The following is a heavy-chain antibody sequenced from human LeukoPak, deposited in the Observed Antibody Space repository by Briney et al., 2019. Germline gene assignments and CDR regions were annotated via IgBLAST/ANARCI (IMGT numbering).Heavy chain of an antibody. CDR3: ARDHPAPGQFFDY. D-gene: IGHD6-13*01. V-gene: IGHV3-7*04. CDR1: GFTFSSYE. J-gene: IGHJ4*02. CDR2: IKSDGSQT. Sequence: GGSLRLSCAASGFTFSSYEMNWVRQAPGKGLEWVANIKSDGSQTNYVDSVKGRFTISRDNAKNSLYLQMNSLSAEDTTVFYCARDHPAPGQFFDYWGQGTLVTVSS.